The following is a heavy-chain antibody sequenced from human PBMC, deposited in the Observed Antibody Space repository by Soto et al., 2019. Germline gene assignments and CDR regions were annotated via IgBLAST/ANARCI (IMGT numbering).Heavy chain of an antibody. CDR1: GYTFTSYD. D-gene: IGHD5-12*01. V-gene: IGHV1-8*01. J-gene: IGHJ6*02. Sequence: PSVKVSCKASGYTFTSYDINWVRQATGQGLEWMGWMNPNSGNTGYAQKFQGRVTMTRNTSISTAYMELSSLRSGDTAVYYCARGGRGYSGSYGMDVWGQGTTVTVSS. CDR3: ARGGRGYSGSYGMDV. CDR2: MNPNSGNT.